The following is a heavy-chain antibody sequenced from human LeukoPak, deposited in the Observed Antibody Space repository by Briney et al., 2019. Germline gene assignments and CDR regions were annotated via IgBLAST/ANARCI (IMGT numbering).Heavy chain of an antibody. CDR3: AKTLFYDRGHETFQH. CDR2: ITGDGGST. D-gene: IGHD2/OR15-2a*01. Sequence: PGGSLRLSCAASGXTFDDFAMHWVRQAPGKGLEWVSLITGDGGSTNYAPSVKGRFTISRDNSKHTLYLQMNSLRAEDTAVYYCAKTLFYDRGHETFQHWGQGTLVTVSS. J-gene: IGHJ1*01. V-gene: IGHV3-43*02. CDR1: GXTFDDFA.